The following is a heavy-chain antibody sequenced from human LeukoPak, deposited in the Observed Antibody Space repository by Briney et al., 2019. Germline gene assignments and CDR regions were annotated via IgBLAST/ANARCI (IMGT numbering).Heavy chain of an antibody. CDR3: VKDWSDEAKCGADCLEY. J-gene: IGHJ4*02. CDR1: GFNFYIYA. D-gene: IGHD2-21*02. V-gene: IGHV3-23*01. Sequence: GGSLRLSCAASGFNFYIYAMSWVRQAPGKGLEWVASISDNGNNTYYADSVKGRYTISRDNSKNTLYLQMNTLRAEDTAVYYCVKDWSDEAKCGADCLEYWGQGTLVTVSS. CDR2: ISDNGNNT.